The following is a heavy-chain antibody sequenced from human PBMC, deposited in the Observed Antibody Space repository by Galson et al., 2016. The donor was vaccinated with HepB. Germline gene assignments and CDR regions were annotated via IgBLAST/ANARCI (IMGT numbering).Heavy chain of an antibody. Sequence: SLRLSCADSTFTFSNYWMTWVRQAPGKGLEWVANIKPGGSEKYYVDSVKGRFTISRDNAKNSLYLQMNSLRAADTAVYYCARAEKYSSGWYGFIDYWGQGTLVSVSS. V-gene: IGHV3-7*03. D-gene: IGHD6-19*01. CDR1: TFTFSNYW. J-gene: IGHJ4*02. CDR2: IKPGGSEK. CDR3: ARAEKYSSGWYGFIDY.